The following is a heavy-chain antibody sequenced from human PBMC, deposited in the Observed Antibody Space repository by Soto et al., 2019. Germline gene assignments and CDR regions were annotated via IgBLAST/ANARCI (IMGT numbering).Heavy chain of an antibody. CDR2: TYHSVST. Sequence: SETLSLTCAVSGGPISSSNCWSWVRQPPGKGLEWIGETYHSVSTNYNPSLKRRVTISVDKSKNQFSLKLSSVTAADTAVYYCARSHWELRPFDHCGQGTLVPLYS. CDR3: ARSHWELRPFDH. V-gene: IGHV4-4*02. CDR1: GGPISSSNC. J-gene: IGHJ4*02. D-gene: IGHD1-26*01.